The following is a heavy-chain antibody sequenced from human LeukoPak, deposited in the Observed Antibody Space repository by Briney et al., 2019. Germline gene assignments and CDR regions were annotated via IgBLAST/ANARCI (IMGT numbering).Heavy chain of an antibody. CDR1: GYSFTSYW. J-gene: IGHJ4*02. CDR2: IYPGDSDT. Sequence: QPGESLKISRKGSGYSFTSYWIGWVRQMPGKGLEWMGIIYPGDSDTRYSPSFQGQVTISADKSISTAYPQWSSLKASDTAMYYCARHKRYYYDSSGYSHFDYWGQGTLVTVSS. CDR3: ARHKRYYYDSSGYSHFDY. D-gene: IGHD3-22*01. V-gene: IGHV5-51*01.